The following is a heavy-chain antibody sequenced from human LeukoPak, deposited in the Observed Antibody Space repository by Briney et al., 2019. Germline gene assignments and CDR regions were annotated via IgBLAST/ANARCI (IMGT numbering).Heavy chain of an antibody. J-gene: IGHJ4*02. CDR2: IYYSGST. V-gene: IGHV4-59*01. Sequence: SETLSLTCTVSGGSISSYYWSWIRQPPGEGLEWIGYIYYSGSTNYNPSLKSRVTISVDTSKNQFSLKLSSVTAADTAVYYCAGGYCSGGSCYSVHWGQGTLVTVSS. D-gene: IGHD2-15*01. CDR1: GGSISSYY. CDR3: AGGYCSGGSCYSVH.